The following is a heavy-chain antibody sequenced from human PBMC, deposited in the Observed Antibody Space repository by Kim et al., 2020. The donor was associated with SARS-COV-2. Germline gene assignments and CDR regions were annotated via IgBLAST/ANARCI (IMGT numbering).Heavy chain of an antibody. V-gene: IGHV5-51*01. D-gene: IGHD3-3*01. CDR1: GYSFTSYW. CDR2: IYPGDSDT. Sequence: GESLKISCKGSGYSFTSYWIGWVRQMPGKGLEWMGSIYPGDSDTRYSPSFQGRVTISADKSISTAYLQWSSLKASDTAMYYCARSYDFSYYYYGMDVWGQGTTVTVSS. J-gene: IGHJ6*02. CDR3: ARSYDFSYYYYGMDV.